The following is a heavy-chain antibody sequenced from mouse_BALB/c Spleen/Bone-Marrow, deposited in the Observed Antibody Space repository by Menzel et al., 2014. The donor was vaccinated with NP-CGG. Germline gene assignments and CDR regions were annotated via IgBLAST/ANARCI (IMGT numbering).Heavy chain of an antibody. CDR3: ARSRGYYDYWYFDV. V-gene: IGHV1-69*02. J-gene: IGHJ1*01. D-gene: IGHD2-4*01. Sequence: QVQLQQSGAELVKPGASVKLSCKASGYTFTSYWMHWVKQRPGQGLEWIGEIDPSDSYTNYNQKFKGKATLAVDKSSSTAYMQLSSLTSEDSAVYYCARSRGYYDYWYFDVWGAETTVTVSS. CDR1: GYTFTSYW. CDR2: IDPSDSYT.